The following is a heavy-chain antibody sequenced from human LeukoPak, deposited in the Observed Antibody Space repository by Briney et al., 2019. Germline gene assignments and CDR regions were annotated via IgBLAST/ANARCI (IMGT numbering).Heavy chain of an antibody. CDR3: ARGILWWGDAFDI. CDR2: IYTSGST. V-gene: IGHV4-61*02. Sequence: PSETLSLTCTVSGGSISSGSYYWSWIRQPAGRGLEWLGRIYTSGSTNYNPSLKSRVTISVDTSKNQFSLKLSSVTAADTAVYYCARGILWWGDAFDIWGQGTMVTVSS. CDR1: GGSISSGSYY. J-gene: IGHJ3*02. D-gene: IGHD2-21*01.